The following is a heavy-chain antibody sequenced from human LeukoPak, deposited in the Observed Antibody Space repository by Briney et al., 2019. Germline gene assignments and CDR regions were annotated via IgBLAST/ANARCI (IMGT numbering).Heavy chain of an antibody. D-gene: IGHD2-21*01. CDR3: ARGGIAPKWFDP. Sequence: SETLSLTCAVYGGSFSGYYWSWIRHPPGKGLEWIGEINHSGSTNYNPSLKSRVTISVDTSKNQFSLKLSSVTAADTAVYYCARGGIAPKWFDPWGQGTLVTVSS. CDR2: INHSGST. V-gene: IGHV4-34*01. J-gene: IGHJ5*02. CDR1: GGSFSGYY.